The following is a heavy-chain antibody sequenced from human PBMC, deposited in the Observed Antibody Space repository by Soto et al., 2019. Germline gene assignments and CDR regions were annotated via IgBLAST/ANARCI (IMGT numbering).Heavy chain of an antibody. J-gene: IGHJ6*03. Sequence: PGGSLRLSCAASGFTFSSYSMNWVRQAPGKGLEWVSSISSSSSYIYYADSVKGRFTISRDSAKNSLYLQMNSLRAEDTAVYYCARSLYPGIAAAGDFYYYYYMDVWGKGTTVTVSS. CDR3: ARSLYPGIAAAGDFYYYYYMDV. CDR1: GFTFSSYS. D-gene: IGHD6-13*01. CDR2: ISSSSSYI. V-gene: IGHV3-21*01.